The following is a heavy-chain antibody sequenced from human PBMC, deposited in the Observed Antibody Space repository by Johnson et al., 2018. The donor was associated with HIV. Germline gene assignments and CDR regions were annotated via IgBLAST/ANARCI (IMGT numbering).Heavy chain of an antibody. CDR3: AKGRESNAFDI. CDR2: IKQDGSEK. V-gene: IGHV3-7*01. CDR1: GFTFSSYW. J-gene: IGHJ3*02. Sequence: VQLMESGGGLVQPGGSLRLSCAASGFTFSSYWMSWVRQAPGKGLEWVANIKQDGSEKYYADSVKGRFTISRDNSKNTLYLQMNSLRAGDTAVYYCAKGRESNAFDIWGQGTMVTVSS.